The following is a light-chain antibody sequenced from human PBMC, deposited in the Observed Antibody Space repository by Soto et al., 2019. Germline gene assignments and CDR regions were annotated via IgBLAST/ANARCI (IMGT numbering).Light chain of an antibody. Sequence: IQMTQSPSTLSGALGDRVTISCRASQGISSYLAWYQQKPGKAPKLLIYAASTLQRGVPSRCSGSGSGTDLTLTSSCLQYQDFATYECQQYYSYPITFGQGTRLEIK. CDR2: AAS. CDR3: QQYYSYPIT. CDR1: QGISSY. V-gene: IGKV1-8*01. J-gene: IGKJ5*01.